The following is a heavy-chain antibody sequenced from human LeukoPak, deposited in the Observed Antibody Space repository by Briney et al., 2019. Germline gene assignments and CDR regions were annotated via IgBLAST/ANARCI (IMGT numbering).Heavy chain of an antibody. J-gene: IGHJ6*02. D-gene: IGHD3-10*01. CDR2: IYYSGST. V-gene: IGHV4-30-4*01. CDR3: ASLRGPNGMDV. Sequence: PSETLSLTCTVSGGSISSGDYYWSWIRQPPGKGLEWIGYIYYSGSTYYNPSLKSRVTISVDTSKNQFSLKLSSVTAADTAVYYCASLRGPNGMDVWGQGTTVTVSS. CDR1: GGSISSGDYY.